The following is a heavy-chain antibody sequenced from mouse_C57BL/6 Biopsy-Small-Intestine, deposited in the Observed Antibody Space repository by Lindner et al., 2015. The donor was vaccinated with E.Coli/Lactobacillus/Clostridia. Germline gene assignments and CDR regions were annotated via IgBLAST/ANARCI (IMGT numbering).Heavy chain of an antibody. D-gene: IGHD2-3*01. CDR2: IVPIFGTP. J-gene: IGHJ3*01. CDR3: ARSRDGYNHEAFDI. V-gene: IGHV1-69*02. Sequence: SVKVSCKTSGGTFSSYAIAWVRQAPGQGLEWMGGIVPIFGTPTYAQKFQGRVTISADKSTSTAYMEMSSLRFEDTAMYYCARSRDGYNHEAFDIWGQGTMVTVSA. CDR1: GGTFSSYA.